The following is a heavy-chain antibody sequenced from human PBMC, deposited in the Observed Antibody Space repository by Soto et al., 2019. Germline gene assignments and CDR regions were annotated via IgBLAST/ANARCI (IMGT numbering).Heavy chain of an antibody. CDR3: ARDLNFPTYYYDSSGYYFDY. J-gene: IGHJ4*02. Sequence: ASVKVSCKASGYTFTSYYTHWVRQAPGQGLEWMGIINPSGGSTSYAQKFQGRVTMTRDTSTSTVYMELSSLRSEDMAVYYCARDLNFPTYYYDSSGYYFDYWGQGTLVTVSS. V-gene: IGHV1-46*03. CDR1: GYTFTSYY. D-gene: IGHD3-22*01. CDR2: INPSGGST.